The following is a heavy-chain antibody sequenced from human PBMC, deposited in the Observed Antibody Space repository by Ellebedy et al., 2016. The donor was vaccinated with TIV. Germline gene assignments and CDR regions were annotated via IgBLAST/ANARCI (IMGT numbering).Heavy chain of an antibody. CDR3: AKLPYGVPYFDY. J-gene: IGHJ4*02. CDR1: GFTFSSYG. Sequence: PGGSLRLSCAASGFTFSSYGMHWVRQAPGKGLEWVAVIRYDASYKYYADSVKGRFTISRDNTENTLYLQMNSLRAEDTAVYYCAKLPYGVPYFDYWGQGTLVTVSS. D-gene: IGHD4-17*01. CDR2: IRYDASYK. V-gene: IGHV3-30*02.